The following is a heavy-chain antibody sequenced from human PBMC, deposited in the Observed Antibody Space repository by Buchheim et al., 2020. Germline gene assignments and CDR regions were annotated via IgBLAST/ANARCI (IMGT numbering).Heavy chain of an antibody. Sequence: QVQLQESGPGLVKPSETLSLTCTVSGGSISSYYWSWIRQPPGKGLEWIGYIYYSGSTNYNPSPKSRVTISVDTSKNQFSLKLSSVTAADTAVYYCARFRVEMATIDYWGQGTL. V-gene: IGHV4-59*01. D-gene: IGHD5-24*01. CDR2: IYYSGST. J-gene: IGHJ4*02. CDR3: ARFRVEMATIDY. CDR1: GGSISSYY.